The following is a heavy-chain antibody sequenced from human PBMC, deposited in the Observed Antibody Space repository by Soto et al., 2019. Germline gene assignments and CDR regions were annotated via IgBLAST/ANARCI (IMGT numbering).Heavy chain of an antibody. D-gene: IGHD5-12*01. V-gene: IGHV4-39*01. Sequence: SETLSLTCTVSCGSISSSGNYWGWIRQPPGKGLEWIGSIYYSRRTFYNPSRKSRLTISEDRSKNQLSLKLNSVTAADTAVYYCARHYSGSDLRGYWGQGTLVTVSS. CDR2: IYYSRRT. CDR3: ARHYSGSDLRGY. J-gene: IGHJ4*02. CDR1: CGSISSSGNY.